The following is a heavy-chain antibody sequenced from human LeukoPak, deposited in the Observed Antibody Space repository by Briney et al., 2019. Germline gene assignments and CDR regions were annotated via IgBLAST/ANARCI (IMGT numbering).Heavy chain of an antibody. Sequence: KSSETLSLTCTVSGGSISSYYWSWIRQPPGKGLEWIGYIYYSGSTNYNPSLKSRVTISVDTSKNQFSLKLSSVTAADTAVYYCARGYYDSSGYDYWGQGTLVTVSS. CDR3: ARGYYDSSGYDY. V-gene: IGHV4-59*08. J-gene: IGHJ4*02. CDR2: IYYSGST. D-gene: IGHD3-22*01. CDR1: GGSISSYY.